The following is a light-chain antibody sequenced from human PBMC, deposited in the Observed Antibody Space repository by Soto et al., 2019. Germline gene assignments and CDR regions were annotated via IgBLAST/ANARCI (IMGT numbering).Light chain of an antibody. CDR2: LNSDGSH. V-gene: IGLV4-69*01. CDR3: QTWGSGIVV. J-gene: IGLJ2*01. Sequence: QSVLTQSPSASASVGASVKHTCTVSSGQSNYAIAWHQQQSEKGPRYLMKLNSDGSHSKGDGIPDRFSGSSSGAERYLTISSLQSEDEADYYCQTWGSGIVVFGGGTKLTVL. CDR1: SGQSNYA.